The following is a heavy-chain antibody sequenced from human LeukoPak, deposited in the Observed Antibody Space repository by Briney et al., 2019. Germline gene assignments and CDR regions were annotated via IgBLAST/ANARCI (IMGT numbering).Heavy chain of an antibody. CDR1: GGTFSSYS. Sequence: SVKVSCKASGGTFSSYSISWVRQAPGQGLEWMGGIIPIFGTANYAQKFQGRVTITADESTSTAYMELSSLRSEDTAVYYCATKETGIAAPFDYWGQGTLVTVSS. D-gene: IGHD6-13*01. J-gene: IGHJ4*02. CDR3: ATKETGIAAPFDY. V-gene: IGHV1-69*13. CDR2: IIPIFGTA.